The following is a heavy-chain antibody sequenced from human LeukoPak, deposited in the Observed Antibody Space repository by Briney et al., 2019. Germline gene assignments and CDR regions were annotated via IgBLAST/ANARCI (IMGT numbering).Heavy chain of an antibody. D-gene: IGHD1-26*01. CDR1: GGSFSAYY. J-gene: IGHJ6*03. CDR2: INHSGST. Sequence: SETLSLTCAVYGGSFSAYYWSWLRQPPGKGLEWIGAINHSGSTNYYPSLKSRVTISVDTSKNQFSLKLSSVTAADTAVYYCASDHSSASYTYYYYYMDVWGKGTTVTVSS. CDR3: ASDHSSASYTYYYYYMDV. V-gene: IGHV4-34*01.